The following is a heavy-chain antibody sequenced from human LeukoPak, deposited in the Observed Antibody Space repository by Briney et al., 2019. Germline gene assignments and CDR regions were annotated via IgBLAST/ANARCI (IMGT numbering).Heavy chain of an antibody. Sequence: GGSLRLSCVASGFTFSDYWMSWVRQAPGRGLECVSVISGGGDRTYYAETVRGRFTISRDNSKNTLYLQMSSLRADDTAIYYCAKGHSAYGTGFDYWGQGTLVTVSS. J-gene: IGHJ4*02. CDR3: AKGHSAYGTGFDY. CDR2: ISGGGDRT. CDR1: GFTFSDYW. V-gene: IGHV3-23*01. D-gene: IGHD5-12*01.